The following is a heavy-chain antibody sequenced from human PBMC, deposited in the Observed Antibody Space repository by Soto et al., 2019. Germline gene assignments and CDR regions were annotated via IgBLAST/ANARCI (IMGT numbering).Heavy chain of an antibody. CDR2: IYYSGST. CDR3: ARGEQWLDFDY. CDR1: GGSISSYY. D-gene: IGHD6-19*01. V-gene: IGHV4-59*01. J-gene: IGHJ4*02. Sequence: QVQLQESSPGLVKPSETLSLTCTVSGGSISSYYWSWIRQPPGKGLEWIGYIYYSGSTNYNPSLKSRVTISVDTSKNQFSLKLSSVTAADTAVYYCARGEQWLDFDYWGQGTLVTVSS.